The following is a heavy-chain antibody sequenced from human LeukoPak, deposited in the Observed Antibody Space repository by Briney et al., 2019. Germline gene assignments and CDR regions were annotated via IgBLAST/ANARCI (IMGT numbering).Heavy chain of an antibody. D-gene: IGHD2-15*01. CDR1: GFTVSTNY. Sequence: GGSLRLSCAASGFTVSTNYMSWVRQAPGKGLEWVGRIRSKGDGGTTDFATFIEGRFTISRDDSKNTLYLQMNRLTSEDTAVYYCTQGSAQYFDYWGQGTLVTVSS. CDR2: IRSKGDGGTT. V-gene: IGHV3-15*01. CDR3: TQGSAQYFDY. J-gene: IGHJ4*02.